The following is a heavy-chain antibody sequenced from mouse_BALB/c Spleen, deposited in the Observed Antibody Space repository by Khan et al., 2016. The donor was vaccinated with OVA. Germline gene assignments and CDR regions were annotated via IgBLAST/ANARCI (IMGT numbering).Heavy chain of an antibody. CDR3: ARERSSGPALFTY. V-gene: IGHV3-6*02. CDR2: IRYDGNT. D-gene: IGHD3-1*01. J-gene: IGHJ3*01. CDR1: GYSITNGYF. Sequence: EVQLQESGPGLVKPSQSLSLTCSVTGYSITNGYFWNWIRQYQGNNLEWMGYIRYDGNTNYNPSLKNRISITPATSKIPFFLILNSVTPEDTATYYFARERSSGPALFTYRGQGTLVTVSA.